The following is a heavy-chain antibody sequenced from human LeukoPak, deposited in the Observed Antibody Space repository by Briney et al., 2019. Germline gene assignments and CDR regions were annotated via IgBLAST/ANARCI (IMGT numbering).Heavy chain of an antibody. D-gene: IGHD1-26*01. CDR1: GGSISSGDYY. V-gene: IGHV4-61*08. Sequence: SETLSLTCTVSGGSISSGDYYWSWIRQPPGKGLEWLGYIYYSGRTNYNPSLKSRVTISVDTSKNQFSLKLRSVTASDTAVYYCARLRGGSYAPDAYFYYGMDVWGQGTTVIVSS. J-gene: IGHJ6*02. CDR2: IYYSGRT. CDR3: ARLRGGSYAPDAYFYYGMDV.